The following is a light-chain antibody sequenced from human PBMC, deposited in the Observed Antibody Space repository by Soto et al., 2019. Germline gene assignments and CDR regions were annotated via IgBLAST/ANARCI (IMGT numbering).Light chain of an antibody. Sequence: QSALTQPASVSGSPGQSITISCTGTSSDVGAYNYVSWYQQHPGKAPELMIYDVTSRPSGVSDRFSGSKSGNTASLTISGLRTEDEGDYYCSSKTTSSSTPVVFGGGTQLTV. CDR3: SSKTTSSSTPVV. CDR2: DVT. J-gene: IGLJ3*02. CDR1: SSDVGAYNY. V-gene: IGLV2-14*03.